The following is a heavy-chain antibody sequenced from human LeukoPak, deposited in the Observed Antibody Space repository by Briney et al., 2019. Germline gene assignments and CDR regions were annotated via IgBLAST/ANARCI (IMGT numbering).Heavy chain of an antibody. Sequence: SETLSLTCTISGGSISSYYWSWIRQPPGKVLEWIGYIYYSGSTNYNPSLKSRVTISVDTSKNQFSLKLSSVTAADTAVYYCARGGPGIAVAGTSWYWFDPWGQGTLVTVSS. CDR1: GGSISSYY. D-gene: IGHD6-19*01. CDR2: IYYSGST. V-gene: IGHV4-59*08. J-gene: IGHJ5*02. CDR3: ARGGPGIAVAGTSWYWFDP.